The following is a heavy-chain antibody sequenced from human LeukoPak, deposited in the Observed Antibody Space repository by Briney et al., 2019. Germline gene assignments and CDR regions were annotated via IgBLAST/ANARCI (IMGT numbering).Heavy chain of an antibody. V-gene: IGHV4-59*01. J-gene: IGHJ4*02. CDR2: IYYSGSA. CDR1: GGSLSGYY. CDR3: ARDKQPGDN. D-gene: IGHD5-18*01. Sequence: PSETLSLTCTVSGGSLSGYYWGWIRQPPGKGLEWIGYIYYSGSADYNPSLKSRVTISVDTSKNQFSLKLGSVTAADTVVYYCARDKQPGDNWGQGTLVTVSS.